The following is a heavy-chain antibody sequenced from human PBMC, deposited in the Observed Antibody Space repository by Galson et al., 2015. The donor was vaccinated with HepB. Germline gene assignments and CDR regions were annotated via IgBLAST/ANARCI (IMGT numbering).Heavy chain of an antibody. D-gene: IGHD3-10*01. CDR3: ARTPYYGSGSHYNVWFDS. CDR2: INTNTGSP. CDR1: GYIFNDYA. J-gene: IGHJ5*01. Sequence: SVKVSCKASGYIFNDYAMNWVRQAPGQGLEWMGWINTNTGSPTYAQGFTGRFVFSLDTSVSTAYLQINSLKADDTAVYYCARTPYYGSGSHYNVWFDSWGQGTLVTVSS. V-gene: IGHV7-4-1*02.